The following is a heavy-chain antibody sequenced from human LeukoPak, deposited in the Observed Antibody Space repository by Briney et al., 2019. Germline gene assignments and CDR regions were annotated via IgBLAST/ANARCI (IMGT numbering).Heavy chain of an antibody. CDR3: AGGVVPAAMSGNYYYGMDV. Sequence: PGGSLRLSCAASGFTVSSNYMSWVRQAPGKGLEWVSVIYSGGSTYYADSVKGRFTISRDNSKNTLYLQMNSLRAEDTAVYYCAGGVVPAAMSGNYYYGMDVWGQGTTVTVSS. D-gene: IGHD2-2*01. J-gene: IGHJ6*02. CDR2: IYSGGST. V-gene: IGHV3-66*01. CDR1: GFTVSSNY.